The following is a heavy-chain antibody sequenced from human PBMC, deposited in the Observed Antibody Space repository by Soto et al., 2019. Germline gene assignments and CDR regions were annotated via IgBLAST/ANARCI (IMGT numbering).Heavy chain of an antibody. J-gene: IGHJ4*02. CDR3: AGERETSSWFLSGFEY. V-gene: IGHV3-30-3*01. CDR1: GLPFTRHA. D-gene: IGHD6-13*01. CDR2: ITDDGSKR. Sequence: QVQLVESGGGVVQPGRSLRLSCSTSGLPFTRHAMHWVRQVPGKGLAWVAAITDDGSKRHYVHSVKGRFSISRDKARNTVYLRRQSLRVEYTAGYFWAGERETSSWFLSGFEYWGQGTLVSVSS.